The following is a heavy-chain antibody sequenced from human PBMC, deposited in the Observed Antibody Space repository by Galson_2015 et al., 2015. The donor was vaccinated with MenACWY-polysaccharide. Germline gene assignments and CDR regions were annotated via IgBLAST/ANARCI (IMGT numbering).Heavy chain of an antibody. CDR2: MSPTSGNT. CDR3: ARGGRGAWYEGDY. D-gene: IGHD6-19*01. Sequence: SCKASGYTFASNAINWVRQAPGRGLEWMGWMSPTSGNTGSAQKFQGRVTMTWSTSISTAYMELSSLRSEDTATYYCARGGRGAWYEGDYWGQGTLVTVSS. J-gene: IGHJ4*02. CDR1: GYTFASNA. V-gene: IGHV1-8*01.